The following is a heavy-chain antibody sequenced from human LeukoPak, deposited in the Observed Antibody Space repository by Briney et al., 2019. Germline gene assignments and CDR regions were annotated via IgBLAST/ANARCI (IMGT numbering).Heavy chain of an antibody. D-gene: IGHD6-13*01. CDR3: ARLPRYSSSGIFDY. V-gene: IGHV4-4*02. CDR1: GGSISSSNW. J-gene: IGHJ4*02. Sequence: PSETLSLTCAVSGGSISSSNWWSWVRQPPGKGLEWIEEIYHSGSTNYNPSLKSRVTISVDKSKNQFSLKLSSVTAADTAVYYCARLPRYSSSGIFDYWGQGTLVTVSS. CDR2: IYHSGST.